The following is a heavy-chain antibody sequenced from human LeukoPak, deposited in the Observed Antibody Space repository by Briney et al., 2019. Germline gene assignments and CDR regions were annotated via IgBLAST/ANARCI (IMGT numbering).Heavy chain of an antibody. J-gene: IGHJ4*02. CDR1: GFTVSSND. D-gene: IGHD3-22*01. Sequence: PGGSLRLSCAASGFTVSSNDMSWVRQAPGKGLEWVSVIYSGGRTFYADPVKGRFTISRDNSKNTLYLQMNSLRAEDTAVYYCAIYDSSGYYNYWGQGTLVTVSS. CDR2: IYSGGRT. V-gene: IGHV3-53*01. CDR3: AIYDSSGYYNY.